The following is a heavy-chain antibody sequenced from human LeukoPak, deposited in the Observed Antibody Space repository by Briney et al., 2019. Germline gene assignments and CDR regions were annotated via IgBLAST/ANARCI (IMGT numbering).Heavy chain of an antibody. Sequence: SETLSLTCTISGGSISSYYWSWIRQPPGKGLEWIGYIYYSGSTNYNPSLKSRVTISVDTSKNQFSLTLSSVTAADTAVYYCARGGIDDILTGSFDPWGQGTLVTVSS. CDR2: IYYSGST. V-gene: IGHV4-59*01. J-gene: IGHJ5*02. D-gene: IGHD3-9*01. CDR3: ARGGIDDILTGSFDP. CDR1: GGSISSYY.